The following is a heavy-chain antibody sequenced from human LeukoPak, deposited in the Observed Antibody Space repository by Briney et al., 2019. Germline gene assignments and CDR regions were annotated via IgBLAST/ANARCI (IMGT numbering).Heavy chain of an antibody. Sequence: ASVKVSCKASGYTFTSYDINWVRQATGQGLEWMGWMNPNSGNTGYAQKFQGRVTITRNTSISTAYMELSSLRSEDTAVYYCARDLRPRIVVPAAMDVWGKGTTVTISS. CDR1: GYTFTSYD. D-gene: IGHD2-2*01. CDR2: MNPNSGNT. J-gene: IGHJ6*03. V-gene: IGHV1-8*03. CDR3: ARDLRPRIVVPAAMDV.